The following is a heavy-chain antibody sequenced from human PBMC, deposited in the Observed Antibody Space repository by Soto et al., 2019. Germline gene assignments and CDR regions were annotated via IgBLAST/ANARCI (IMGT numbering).Heavy chain of an antibody. J-gene: IGHJ6*02. Sequence: ASVKVSCKASGGTFSSYAISWVRQAPGQGLEWMGGIIPIFGTANYAQKFQGRVTITADESTSTAYMELSSLRSEDTAVYYCARVIESIFGPAYYYYYVMDVWGQGTTVTVSS. CDR2: IIPIFGTA. D-gene: IGHD3-3*01. V-gene: IGHV1-69*13. CDR1: GGTFSSYA. CDR3: ARVIESIFGPAYYYYYVMDV.